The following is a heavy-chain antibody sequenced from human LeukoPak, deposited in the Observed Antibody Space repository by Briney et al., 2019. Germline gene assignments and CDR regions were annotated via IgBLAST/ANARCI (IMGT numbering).Heavy chain of an antibody. D-gene: IGHD3-3*01. CDR1: GFTFSSYA. V-gene: IGHV3-23*01. CDR3: ARKEIFGVVIGYFQH. Sequence: GGSLRLSCAASGFTFSSYAMSWVRQAPGKGLEWVSAISGSGGSTYYADSVKGRFTISRDNSKNTLYLQMNSLRAEDTAVYYCARKEIFGVVIGYFQHWGQGTLVTVSS. J-gene: IGHJ1*01. CDR2: ISGSGGST.